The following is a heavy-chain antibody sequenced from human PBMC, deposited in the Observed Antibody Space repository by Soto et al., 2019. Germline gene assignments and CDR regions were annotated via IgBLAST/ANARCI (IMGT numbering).Heavy chain of an antibody. CDR3: AVTIYPTSNYFDY. V-gene: IGHV4-59*01. Sequence: QVQLQESGPGLVKPSETLSLTCTVSGGSITCYYWSWIRQPPGKGLEWIAYRSYRGRNTYNPSLERRVTMSVDTSRNQFSLNLSSVTAADTAVYYCAVTIYPTSNYFDYWGHGTLVTVSS. CDR1: GGSITCYY. D-gene: IGHD2-21*01. CDR2: RSYRGRN. J-gene: IGHJ4*01.